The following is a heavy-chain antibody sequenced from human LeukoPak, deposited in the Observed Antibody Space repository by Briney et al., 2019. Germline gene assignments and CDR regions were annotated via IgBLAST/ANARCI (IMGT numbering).Heavy chain of an antibody. J-gene: IGHJ6*02. D-gene: IGHD6-25*01. CDR2: ISYDGDDE. Sequence: PGGSLRLSCAASGFTFSDYAMNWVRQAPGKGLEWVAVISYDGDDEYYADSVKGRFTISRDNSKNTLYLQMNSLRAEDTAVYYCAKTDPFSGWTDYYYGMDVWGQGTTVTVSS. CDR3: AKTDPFSGWTDYYYGMDV. CDR1: GFTFSDYA. V-gene: IGHV3-30-3*02.